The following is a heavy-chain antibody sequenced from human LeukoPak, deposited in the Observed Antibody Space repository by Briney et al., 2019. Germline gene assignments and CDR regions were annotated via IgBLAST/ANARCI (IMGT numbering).Heavy chain of an antibody. J-gene: IGHJ4*02. Sequence: PSETLSLTCTVSGGSISSYYWTWIRQPPGKGLEWIGYIYYSGSTNYNPSLKSRVTISVDTSKNQFFLKLSSVTAADTAVYYCARLGRYYYDSRVDYWGQGTLVTVSS. CDR1: GGSISSYY. CDR3: ARLGRYYYDSRVDY. V-gene: IGHV4-59*01. CDR2: IYYSGST. D-gene: IGHD3-22*01.